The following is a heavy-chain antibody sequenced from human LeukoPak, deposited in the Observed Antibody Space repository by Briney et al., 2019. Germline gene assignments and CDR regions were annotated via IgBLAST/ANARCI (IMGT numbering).Heavy chain of an antibody. CDR1: GGSISSTSYY. CDR2: IYTSGST. J-gene: IGHJ4*02. D-gene: IGHD6-19*01. CDR3: ARDRVAVAADY. Sequence: SETLSLTCTVSGGSISSTSYYWGWIRQPPGKGLEWIGRIYTSGSTNYNPSLKSRVTISVDKSKNQFSLKLSSVTAADTAVYYCARDRVAVAADYWGQGTLVTVSS. V-gene: IGHV4-39*07.